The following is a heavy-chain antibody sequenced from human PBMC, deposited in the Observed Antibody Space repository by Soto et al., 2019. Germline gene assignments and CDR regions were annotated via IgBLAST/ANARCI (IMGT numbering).Heavy chain of an antibody. J-gene: IGHJ2*01. Sequence: QVQLVQSGAEVKKPGSSVKVSCKASGGTFNNYPISWVRQAPGQGLEWMGGIIPIFGTVNYAQKFQGRVTITADESTSPAYMELSSLRSEDTAVYYCARGNHRWLQLWYFDLWGRGTLVTVSS. CDR2: IIPIFGTV. D-gene: IGHD5-12*01. V-gene: IGHV1-69*12. CDR1: GGTFNNYP. CDR3: ARGNHRWLQLWYFDL.